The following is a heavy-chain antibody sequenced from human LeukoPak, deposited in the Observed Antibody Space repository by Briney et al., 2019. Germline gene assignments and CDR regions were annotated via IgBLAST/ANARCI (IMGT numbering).Heavy chain of an antibody. D-gene: IGHD1-14*01. Sequence: SETLSLTCTVSGDSISSGGYFWSWIRQSPGKGLEWIGCIGYSGTTYYNPSPKSRGTISLDTSKNQISLKLSSVRAADTAVYYCARDRNDAFDIWGQGTMVTVSS. J-gene: IGHJ3*02. CDR2: IGYSGTT. CDR1: GDSISSGGYF. CDR3: ARDRNDAFDI. V-gene: IGHV4-31*03.